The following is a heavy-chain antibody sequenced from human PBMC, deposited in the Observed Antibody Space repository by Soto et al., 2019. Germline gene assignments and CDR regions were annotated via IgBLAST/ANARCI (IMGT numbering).Heavy chain of an antibody. CDR2: MNPNSGNT. CDR3: ARVETAWGLTVYYYMDV. D-gene: IGHD1-26*01. J-gene: IGHJ6*03. CDR1: GYTFTSYD. V-gene: IGHV1-8*01. Sequence: ASVKVSCKASGYTFTSYDINWVRQATGQGLEWMGWMNPNSGNTGYAQKFQGRVTMTRNTSISTAYMELSSLRSEDTAVYYCARVETAWGLTVYYYMDVWGKGTTVTVSS.